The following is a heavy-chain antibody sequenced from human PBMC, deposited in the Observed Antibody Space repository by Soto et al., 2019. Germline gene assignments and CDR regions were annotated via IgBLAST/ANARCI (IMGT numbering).Heavy chain of an antibody. CDR1: GFTFSAYG. D-gene: IGHD2-2*02. Sequence: GGSLRLSCEVSGFTFSAYGMHWVRQAPGKGLEWVAAISHDGTNKYYVDSVKGRFTISRDNAKNSLYLQMNSLRAEDTAVYYSARDRGAIGYYYGMDVWGQGTTVTVSS. CDR3: ARDRGAIGYYYGMDV. J-gene: IGHJ6*02. V-gene: IGHV3-30*03. CDR2: ISHDGTNK.